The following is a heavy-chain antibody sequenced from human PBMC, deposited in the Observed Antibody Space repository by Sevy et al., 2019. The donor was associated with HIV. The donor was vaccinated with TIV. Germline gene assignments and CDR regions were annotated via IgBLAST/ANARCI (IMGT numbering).Heavy chain of an antibody. Sequence: SETLSLTCTVSGASMRSGTYYWSWIRQHPGKGLEWIGYIYYTGSTYYNPSFTSRVIISLDASKNQFSLKLSSVTAADTAVYYCARGRLIVARERWFDPWGQGTLVTVSS. D-gene: IGHD5-12*01. CDR2: IYYTGST. J-gene: IGHJ5*02. V-gene: IGHV4-31*03. CDR1: GASMRSGTYY. CDR3: ARGRLIVARERWFDP.